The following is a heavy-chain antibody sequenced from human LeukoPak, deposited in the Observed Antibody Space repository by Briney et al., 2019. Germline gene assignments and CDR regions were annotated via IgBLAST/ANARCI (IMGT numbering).Heavy chain of an antibody. CDR2: ISGSGGST. J-gene: IGHJ2*01. Sequence: GGSLRLSCVASGFTFSRYGMTWVRQAPGKGLQWVSAISGSGGSTYYADSVKGRFTISRDNSKSTLCLQMNSLRAEDTAVYYCAKDGGVLLWFGDDWYFDLWGRGTLVTVSS. CDR3: AKDGGVLLWFGDDWYFDL. V-gene: IGHV3-23*01. CDR1: GFTFSRYG. D-gene: IGHD3-10*01.